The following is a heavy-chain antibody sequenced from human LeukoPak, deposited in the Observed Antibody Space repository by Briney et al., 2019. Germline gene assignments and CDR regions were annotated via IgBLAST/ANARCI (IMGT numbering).Heavy chain of an antibody. CDR2: IYHSGST. CDR3: ARAHIVVVPAAIGAFDI. D-gene: IGHD2-2*02. Sequence: SETLSLTCAVYEGSLSGYFWSWIRQPPGKGLEWIGEIYHSGSTNYNPSLKSRVTISVDKSKNQFSLKLSSVTAADTAVYYCARAHIVVVPAAIGAFDIWGQGTMVTVSS. V-gene: IGHV4-34*01. J-gene: IGHJ3*02. CDR1: EGSLSGYF.